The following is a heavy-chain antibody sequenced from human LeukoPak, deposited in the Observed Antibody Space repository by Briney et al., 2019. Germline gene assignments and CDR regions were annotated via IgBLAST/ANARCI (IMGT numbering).Heavy chain of an antibody. CDR3: ASHPPVDYGDSFGAFDI. CDR1: GGSISSSSYY. Sequence: PSETLSLTCTVSGGSISSSSYYWGWLRQPPGTGLEWIGSIYYSGSTYYNPSLKSRVTISVDTSKNQFSLKLSSVTAADTAVYYCASHPPVDYGDSFGAFDIWGQGTMVTVSS. D-gene: IGHD4-17*01. V-gene: IGHV4-39*01. J-gene: IGHJ3*02. CDR2: IYYSGST.